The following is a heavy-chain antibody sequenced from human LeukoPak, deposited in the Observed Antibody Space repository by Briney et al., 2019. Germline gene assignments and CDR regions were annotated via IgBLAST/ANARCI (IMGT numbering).Heavy chain of an antibody. CDR3: ARDLSVSATQYYYYGMDV. CDR1: GGSISSYY. CDR2: IYYSGST. D-gene: IGHD2-15*01. V-gene: IGHV4-59*01. J-gene: IGHJ6*02. Sequence: KPSETLSLTCTVSGGSISSYYWSWIRQPPGRGLEWIGYIYYSGSTNYNPSLKSRVTISVDTSKNQFSLKLSSVTAADTAVYYCARDLSVSATQYYYYGMDVWGQGTTVTVSS.